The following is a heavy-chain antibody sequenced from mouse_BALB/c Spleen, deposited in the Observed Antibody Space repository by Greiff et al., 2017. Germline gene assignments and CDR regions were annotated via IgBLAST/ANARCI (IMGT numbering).Heavy chain of an antibody. CDR1: GYSITSDYA. CDR2: ISYSGST. CDR3: AITSATFPWFAY. Sequence: EVQLQESGPGLVKPSQSLSLTCTVTGYSITSDYAWNWIRQFPGNKLEWRGYISYSGSTSYNPSLKSRISITRDTSKNQFFLQLNSVTTEDTATYYCAITSATFPWFAYWGQGTLVTFSA. D-gene: IGHD1-2*01. J-gene: IGHJ3*01. V-gene: IGHV3-2*02.